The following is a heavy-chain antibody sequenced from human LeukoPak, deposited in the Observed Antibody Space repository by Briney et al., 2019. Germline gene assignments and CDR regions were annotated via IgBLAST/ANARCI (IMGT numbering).Heavy chain of an antibody. CDR2: IIPILGIA. CDR1: GGTFSSYA. V-gene: IGHV1-69*04. CDR3: ASNDIVATPFDY. J-gene: IGHJ4*02. D-gene: IGHD5-12*01. Sequence: SVKVSCKASGGTFSSYAISWVRQAPGQGLEWMGRIIPILGIANYAQKFQGRVTITADKSTSTAYMELSSLRSEDTAVYYCASNDIVATPFDYWGQGTLVTVSS.